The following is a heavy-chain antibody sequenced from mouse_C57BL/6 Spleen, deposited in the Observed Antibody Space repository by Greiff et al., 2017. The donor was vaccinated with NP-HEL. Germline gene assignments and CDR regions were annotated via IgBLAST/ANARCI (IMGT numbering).Heavy chain of an antibody. J-gene: IGHJ1*03. CDR3: ARWYDYDGYFDV. CDR2: IYPGSGNT. CDR1: GYSFTSYY. D-gene: IGHD2-4*01. Sequence: VKLMESGPELVKPGASVKISCKASGYSFTSYYIHWVKQRPGQGLEWIGWIYPGSGNTKYNEKFKGKATLTADTSSSTAYMQLSSLTSEDSAVYYCARWYDYDGYFDVWGTGTTVTVSS. V-gene: IGHV1-66*01.